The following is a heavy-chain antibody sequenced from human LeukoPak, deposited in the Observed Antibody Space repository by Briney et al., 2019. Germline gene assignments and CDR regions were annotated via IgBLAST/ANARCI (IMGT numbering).Heavy chain of an antibody. CDR1: GFTFSSYG. Sequence: GGSLRLSCAASGFTFSSYGMHWVRQAPGKGLEWVAFIRYDGSNKYADSVKGRFTISRDNSKDTLYLQMNSLRADDTAVYYCAAYCSSTSCYDLDYWGQGTLVTVSS. D-gene: IGHD2-2*01. V-gene: IGHV3-30*02. CDR2: IRYDGSNK. J-gene: IGHJ4*02. CDR3: AAYCSSTSCYDLDY.